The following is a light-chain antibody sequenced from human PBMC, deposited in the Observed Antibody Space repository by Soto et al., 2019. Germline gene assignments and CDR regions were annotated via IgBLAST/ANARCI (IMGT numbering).Light chain of an antibody. J-gene: IGKJ4*01. CDR3: QQARAFPLT. Sequence: DIQMTQSPSSVSASVGDRVTITCRASQDIDTYLAWYQQKPGKAPRLLIYAASNLQNEVPSRFSGGGSGTDFTLTIISLHPEDFATYFCQQARAFPLTFGGGTKVESK. CDR1: QDIDTY. V-gene: IGKV1-12*01. CDR2: AAS.